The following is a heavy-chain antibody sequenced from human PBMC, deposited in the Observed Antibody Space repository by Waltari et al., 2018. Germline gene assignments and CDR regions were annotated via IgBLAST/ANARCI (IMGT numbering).Heavy chain of an antibody. D-gene: IGHD2-15*01. CDR2: ISYDGSDT. CDR1: GVTCRGCG. J-gene: IGHJ6*02. Sequence: QVQLVEYGGGVVQPGRSLRRSCAASGVTCRGCGVHWVRRAPGKGLEWVAVISYDGSDTYYADSVKVRFTISRDNPKNTLYLQMNSLRGEDTAIYYCAKDDMSLTQYSYYAIDVWGQGTTVTVSS. CDR3: AKDDMSLTQYSYYAIDV. V-gene: IGHV3-30*18.